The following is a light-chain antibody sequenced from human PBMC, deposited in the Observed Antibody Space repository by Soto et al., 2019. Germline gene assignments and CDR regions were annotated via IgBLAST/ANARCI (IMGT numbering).Light chain of an antibody. Sequence: QSVLTQPPSVSGAPGQRVTISCTGNNSNLGAGYDVHWYQQLPGAAPKLVIFGNRNRPSGVPERFSGSKSGTSASLAITGLQAEDEANYYCSSYTTSNTPLYVFGTGTKLTVL. CDR3: SSYTTSNTPLYV. V-gene: IGLV1-40*01. CDR1: NSNLGAGYD. CDR2: GNR. J-gene: IGLJ1*01.